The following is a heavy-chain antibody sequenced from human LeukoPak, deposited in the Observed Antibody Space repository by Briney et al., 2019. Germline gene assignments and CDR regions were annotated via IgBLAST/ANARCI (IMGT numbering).Heavy chain of an antibody. CDR3: ARDAVGAKDY. J-gene: IGHJ4*02. Sequence: GGSLRLSCAASGFTFSSYSMTWVRQAPGKGLEWVSSISSSGSYIYYADSVKGRFTISRDNAKNSLYLQMNSLRAEDTAVYYCARDAVGAKDYWGQGTLVTVSS. V-gene: IGHV3-21*01. CDR2: ISSSGSYI. D-gene: IGHD1-26*01. CDR1: GFTFSSYS.